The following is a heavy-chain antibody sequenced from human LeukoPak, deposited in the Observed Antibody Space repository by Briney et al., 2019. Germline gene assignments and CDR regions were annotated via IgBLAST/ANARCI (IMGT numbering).Heavy chain of an antibody. CDR1: GYTFTSYG. CDR3: ARVYDEGSSPFDAFDI. CDR2: ISAYNGNT. V-gene: IGHV1-18*01. J-gene: IGHJ3*02. Sequence: ASVNVSCKASGYTFTSYGISWVRQAPGQGLEWMGWISAYNGNTNYAQKLQGRVTMTTDTSTSTAYMELRSLRSDDTAVYYCARVYDEGSSPFDAFDIWGQGTMVTVSS. D-gene: IGHD2-2*01.